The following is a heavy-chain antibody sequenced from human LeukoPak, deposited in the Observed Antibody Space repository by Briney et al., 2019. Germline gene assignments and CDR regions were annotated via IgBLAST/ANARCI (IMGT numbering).Heavy chain of an antibody. V-gene: IGHV4-61*02. J-gene: IGHJ6*03. CDR1: GGSISSGSYY. CDR2: IYTSGST. D-gene: IGHD6-6*01. Sequence: PSQTLSLTCTVSGGSISSGSYYWSWTRQPAGKGLEWIGRIYTSGSTNYNPSLKSRVTISVDTSKNQFSLKLSSVTAADTAVYYCARVYSSSPRYYYYYMDVWGKGTTVTVSS. CDR3: ARVYSSSPRYYYYYMDV.